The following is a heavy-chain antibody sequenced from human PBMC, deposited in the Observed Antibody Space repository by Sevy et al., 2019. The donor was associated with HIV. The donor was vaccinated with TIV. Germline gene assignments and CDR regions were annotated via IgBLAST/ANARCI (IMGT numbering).Heavy chain of an antibody. CDR1: GGSISSGGYY. V-gene: IGHV4-31*03. CDR2: IYYSGST. D-gene: IGHD3-22*01. Sequence: SETLSLTCTVSGGSISSGGYYWSWIRQHPGKGLEGIGYIYYSGSTYYNPSLKSRVTVSVDTSKNQFSLKLSSVTAADTAAYYCARARPEGYYDSSGYYSPGYVDYWGQGTLVTVSS. CDR3: ARARPEGYYDSSGYYSPGYVDY. J-gene: IGHJ4*02.